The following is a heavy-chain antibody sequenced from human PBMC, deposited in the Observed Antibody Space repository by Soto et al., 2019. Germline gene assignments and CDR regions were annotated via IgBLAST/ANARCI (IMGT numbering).Heavy chain of an antibody. CDR3: ARDIRGTVTTELYYYYGMDV. CDR2: IIPIFGTA. J-gene: IGHJ6*02. Sequence: QVQLVQSGAEVKKPGSSVKVSCKASGGTFSSYAISWVRQAPGQGLEWMGGIIPIFGTANYAQKFQGRVTITADESTSTAYMELSSLRSEDTAVYYCARDIRGTVTTELYYYYGMDVLGQGTTVTVSS. V-gene: IGHV1-69*01. D-gene: IGHD4-4*01. CDR1: GGTFSSYA.